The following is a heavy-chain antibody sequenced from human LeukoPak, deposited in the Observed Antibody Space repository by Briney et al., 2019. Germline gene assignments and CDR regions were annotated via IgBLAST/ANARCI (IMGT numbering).Heavy chain of an antibody. CDR3: ARGYRYYDSSGYFDTFDY. Sequence: ASVNVSCKASGYTFTGYHMHWVRQAPGQGLEGMGWINPNSGGTNYAQKFQGRVTMTRATSISTAYMELSRLRSDDTAVYYCARGYRYYDSSGYFDTFDYWGQGTLVTVSS. J-gene: IGHJ4*02. CDR1: GYTFTGYH. D-gene: IGHD3-22*01. CDR2: INPNSGGT. V-gene: IGHV1-2*02.